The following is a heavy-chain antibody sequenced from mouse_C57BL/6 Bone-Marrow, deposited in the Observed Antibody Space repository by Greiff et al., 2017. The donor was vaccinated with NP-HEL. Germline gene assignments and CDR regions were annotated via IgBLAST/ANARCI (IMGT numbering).Heavy chain of an antibody. CDR2: IWWDDDK. J-gene: IGHJ2*01. V-gene: IGHV8-8*01. Sequence: QVTLKESGPGILQPSQSLSLTCSFSGFSLSTFGMGVGWIRQPSGKGLVWLAHIWWDDDKYYNPALTSRPFISKDTSKNQVFLKIANVDTADTATYYCARIGNYYYGSSYVIFDYWGQGTTLTVSS. CDR3: ARIGNYYYGSSYVIFDY. CDR1: GFSLSTFGMG. D-gene: IGHD1-1*01.